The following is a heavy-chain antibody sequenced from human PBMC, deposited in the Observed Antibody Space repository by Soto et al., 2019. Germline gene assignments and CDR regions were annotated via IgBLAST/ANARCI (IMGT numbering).Heavy chain of an antibody. CDR2: LYWNDDK. J-gene: IGHJ4*02. D-gene: IGHD3-22*01. Sequence: QITLKESGPTLVKPTQTLTLTCTFSGFALSARGEGVGWIRQPLGKALEWLALLYWNDDKRYSPSLKSRLTIPNDTPKNQVVLTMTNMDPVDTGTYHCANRRNYYDSSGYYPGVDYFETWGQGTLVTVSS. CDR1: GFALSARGEG. V-gene: IGHV2-5*01. CDR3: ANRRNYYDSSGYYPGVDYFET.